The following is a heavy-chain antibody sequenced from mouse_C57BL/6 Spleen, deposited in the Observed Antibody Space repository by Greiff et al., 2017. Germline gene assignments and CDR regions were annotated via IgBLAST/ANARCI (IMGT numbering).Heavy chain of an antibody. J-gene: IGHJ4*01. CDR2: IWRGGST. CDR1: GFSLTSYG. V-gene: IGHV2-2*01. Sequence: QVQLQQSGPGLVQPSQSLSITCTVSGFSLTSYGVHWVRQSPGKGLEWLGVIWRGGSTDNNAAFISRLSISKVNSKSQVCFKMNSLQADDTAIYYCTRNSPYAMDYWGQGTSVTVSS. CDR3: TRNSPYAMDY.